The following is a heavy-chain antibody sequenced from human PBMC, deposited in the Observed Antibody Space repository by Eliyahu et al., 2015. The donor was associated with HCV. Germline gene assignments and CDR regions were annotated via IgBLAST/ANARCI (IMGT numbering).Heavy chain of an antibody. D-gene: IGHD3-22*01. CDR1: GFTFSGYA. J-gene: IGHJ4*02. CDR2: ISPGGADT. CDR3: PKIYDNSGYYRHNDH. Sequence: EVQLLESGGGLVQPGGSLRLSCAMSGFTFSGYAMSWVRQVSGKGLEWVSSISPGGADTHYADAVKGRFTISRDDSKSTLYLQMNSLRVEDTAVYYCPKIYDNSGYYRHNDHWGQGILVTVSS. V-gene: IGHV3-23*01.